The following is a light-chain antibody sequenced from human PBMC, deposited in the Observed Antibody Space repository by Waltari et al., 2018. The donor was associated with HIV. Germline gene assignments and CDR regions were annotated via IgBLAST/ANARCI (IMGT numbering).Light chain of an antibody. CDR1: SSAVRTSNL. CDR2: EVS. CDR3: CSYAGSSTWV. Sequence: QSALTQPAPVSGPPRQSITISCTAPSSAVRTSNLVSWYQQHTVNAPKLMIYEVSKRPSGVSNRFSGSKSGNTASLTISGLQAEDEADYYCCSYAGSSTWVFGGGTKLTVL. V-gene: IGLV2-23*02. J-gene: IGLJ3*02.